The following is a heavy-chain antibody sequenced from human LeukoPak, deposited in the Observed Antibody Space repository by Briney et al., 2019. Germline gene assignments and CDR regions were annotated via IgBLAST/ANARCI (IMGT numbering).Heavy chain of an antibody. Sequence: GGSLRLSCAASGFTFSDYYMSWIRQAPGKGLEGVSYISSSGTKIYHADSVKGRFTISRDNAKNSLYLQMNSLRAEDTAVYYCARGVVRDYASDYWGQGTLVTVSS. V-gene: IGHV3-11*01. CDR2: ISSSGTKI. D-gene: IGHD3-10*01. J-gene: IGHJ4*02. CDR3: ARGVVRDYASDY. CDR1: GFTFSDYY.